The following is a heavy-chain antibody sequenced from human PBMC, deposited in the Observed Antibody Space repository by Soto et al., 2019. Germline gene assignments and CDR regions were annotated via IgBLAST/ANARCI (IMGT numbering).Heavy chain of an antibody. CDR3: ARSASSSFDCFDP. CDR2: ISHDGRNK. Sequence: GGSLRLCCAASDFTLSDYTIHWVRQAPGKGLEWVAVISHDGRNKFYADSVKGRFTISRDNSKNTVYLQMNSLRPGDTAMYYCARSASSSFDCFDPWGQGTLITAPQ. J-gene: IGHJ5*02. CDR1: DFTLSDYT. D-gene: IGHD6-6*01. V-gene: IGHV3-30*04.